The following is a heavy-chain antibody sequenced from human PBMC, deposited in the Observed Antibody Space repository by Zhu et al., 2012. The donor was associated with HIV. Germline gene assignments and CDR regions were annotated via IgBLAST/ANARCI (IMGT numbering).Heavy chain of an antibody. CDR3: ARTGDDNHHASFDI. CDR1: GSSINTANY. D-gene: IGHD2-21*01. J-gene: IGHJ4*01. V-gene: IGHV4-38-2*01. CDR2: IYRSGAT. Sequence: QVQVQGSGPGLVKPSETLSLTCDVSGSSINTANYWGWIRQPPGKGLEWIANIYRSGATYYNPSLRSRATISMDRSRNLFFRTLNSVTAADTAIYFCARTGDDNHHASFDIWDQGTLVTVSS.